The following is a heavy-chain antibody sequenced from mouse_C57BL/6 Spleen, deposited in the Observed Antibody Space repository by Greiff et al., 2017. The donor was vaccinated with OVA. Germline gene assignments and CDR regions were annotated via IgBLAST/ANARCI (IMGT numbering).Heavy chain of an antibody. CDR1: GYTFTSYW. D-gene: IGHD2-3*01. V-gene: IGHV1-72*01. J-gene: IGHJ3*01. CDR2: IDPNSGGT. CDR3: AREGGLYDGYAWFAY. Sequence: VQLQQPGAELVKPGASVKLSCKASGYTFTSYWMHWVKQRPGRGLEWIGRIDPNSGGTKYNEKFKSKATLTVDKPSSTAYMQLRSLTSEDSAVXYCAREGGLYDGYAWFAYWGQGTLVTVSA.